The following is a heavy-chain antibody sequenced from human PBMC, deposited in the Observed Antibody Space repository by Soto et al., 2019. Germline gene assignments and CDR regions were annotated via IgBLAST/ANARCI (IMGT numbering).Heavy chain of an antibody. CDR2: ISRDGGTK. V-gene: IGHV3-30*03. CDR3: TGEVASGY. J-gene: IGHJ4*02. D-gene: IGHD2-8*02. CDR1: GFTVSTYG. Sequence: QVQLVESGGGVVQPGRSLGLSCAVSGFTVSTYGMHWVRQAPGKGLEWVAVISRDGGTKYYADSVKGRFTISRDNSRNTLFLEMNSLRGDDMAVYYCTGEVASGYWGQGTPVTVSS.